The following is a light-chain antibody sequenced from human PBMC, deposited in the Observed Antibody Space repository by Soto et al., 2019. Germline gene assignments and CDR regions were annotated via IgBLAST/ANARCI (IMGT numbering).Light chain of an antibody. CDR2: EGS. CDR1: SSDVGTYNL. J-gene: IGLJ1*01. V-gene: IGLV2-23*01. Sequence: QSALTQPASVSGSPGQSITISCTGTSSDVGTYNLVSWYQHHPGKAPKLMIYEGSKRPSGVSNRFSGSKSGNTASLTISGLQAEDEADYYCCSYAGSSTYVFGTGTKVTGL. CDR3: CSYAGSSTYV.